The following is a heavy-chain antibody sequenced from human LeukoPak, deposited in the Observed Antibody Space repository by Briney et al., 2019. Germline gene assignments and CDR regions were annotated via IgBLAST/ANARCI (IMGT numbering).Heavy chain of an antibody. CDR1: GFTFSNAW. D-gene: IGHD1-1*01. Sequence: PGGSLRLSCAASGFTFSNAWMSWVRQAPGKGLEWVGRIKSKTDGGTTDYAAPVKGRFTISRDNAKNSLSLQMSGLRAEDTAVYYCARDWNGSGTAFDHWGQGTLVTVSS. V-gene: IGHV3-15*01. J-gene: IGHJ4*02. CDR3: ARDWNGSGTAFDH. CDR2: IKSKTDGGTT.